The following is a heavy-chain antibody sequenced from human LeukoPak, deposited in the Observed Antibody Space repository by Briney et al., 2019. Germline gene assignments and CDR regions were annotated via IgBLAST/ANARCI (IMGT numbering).Heavy chain of an antibody. CDR1: GYTFTSYY. D-gene: IGHD3-10*01. CDR2: INPSGGST. Sequence: GASVKVSCKASGYTFTSYYMHWVRQAPGQGLEWMGIINPSGGSTSYAQKFQGRVTMTRDTSTSTVYMELSSLRSEDTAVYYCARSSNGSGSPYDAFDIWGQGTMVTVSS. V-gene: IGHV1-46*01. CDR3: ARSSNGSGSPYDAFDI. J-gene: IGHJ3*02.